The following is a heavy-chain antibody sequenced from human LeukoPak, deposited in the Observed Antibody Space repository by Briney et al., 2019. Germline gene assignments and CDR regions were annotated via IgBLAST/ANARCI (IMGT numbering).Heavy chain of an antibody. CDR3: SRHDDGAGTYYFSYYMDG. CDR1: GFNFISYG. D-gene: IGHD3-10*01. V-gene: IGHV3-48*03. Sequence: GGSLRLSCAASGFNFISYGMNWVRQAPGKGLEWISYISSSGTIYYAESVKGRFTISRDDGKSELYLQMNSLRAEDTATYICSRHDDGAGTYYFSYYMDGLRRGRTFTVCS. J-gene: IGHJ6*03. CDR2: ISSSGTI.